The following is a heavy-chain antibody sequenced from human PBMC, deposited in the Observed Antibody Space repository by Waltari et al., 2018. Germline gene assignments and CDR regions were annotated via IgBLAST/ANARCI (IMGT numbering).Heavy chain of an antibody. V-gene: IGHV5-51*03. CDR1: GYTFSSYW. CDR3: ARRWDDGAIRYFDY. D-gene: IGHD4-17*01. Sequence: EVQLLQSGAEVKKPGESLKISCKGSGYTFSSYWIGWVRQMPGKGPEWMGIIYPGDSDTRYSPSFQGQVTISADKSINTAYLQWSSLKASDTAMYYCARRWDDGAIRYFDYWGQGTLVTVSS. J-gene: IGHJ4*02. CDR2: IYPGDSDT.